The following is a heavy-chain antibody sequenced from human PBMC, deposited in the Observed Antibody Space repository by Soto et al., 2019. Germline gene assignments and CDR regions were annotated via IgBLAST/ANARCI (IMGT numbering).Heavy chain of an antibody. V-gene: IGHV4-59*01. CDR2: IYYSGST. CDR1: RGSMSSYY. J-gene: IGHJ4*02. Sequence: SETLSLTCTVSRGSMSSYYWSWIRQTPGRGLEWIGYIYYSGSTNYNPSLKSRVTISVDMSKNQFSLELSSVTAADTAVYYCARGEVRGYSGYDSAIDYWGQGTLVTVSS. D-gene: IGHD5-12*01. CDR3: ARGEVRGYSGYDSAIDY.